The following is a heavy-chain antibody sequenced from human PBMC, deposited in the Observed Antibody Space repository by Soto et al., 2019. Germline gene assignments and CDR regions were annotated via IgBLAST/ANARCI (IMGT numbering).Heavy chain of an antibody. Sequence: QLQLQESGPGLVKPSETLSLTCTVSGGSISSSSYYWGWIRQPPGKGLEWIGSIYYSGSTYYNPSLKSLVTISVNTSKNQYSLKMSSVTAADTAVYYCSRHVPAHHYCGGDCSSPWGQGTLVTVSS. D-gene: IGHD2-21*02. J-gene: IGHJ5*02. CDR1: GGSISSSSYY. CDR2: IYYSGST. CDR3: SRHVPAHHYCGGDCSSP. V-gene: IGHV4-39*01.